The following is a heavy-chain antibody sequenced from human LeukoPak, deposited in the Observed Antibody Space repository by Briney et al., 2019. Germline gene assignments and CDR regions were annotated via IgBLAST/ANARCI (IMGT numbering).Heavy chain of an antibody. V-gene: IGHV6-1*01. CDR3: ARETYCSGGSCYSNSYYYYGMDV. CDR2: TYYRSKWYT. CDR1: GDSVSANNAA. Sequence: SQTLSLTCAISGDSVSANNAAWNWIRQSPSRGLEWLGRTYYRSKWYTAYVVSVKSRITINSDTSKNQFSLHLNSVTPEDTAVYYCARETYCSGGSCYSNSYYYYGMDVWGQGTTVTVSS. D-gene: IGHD2-15*01. J-gene: IGHJ6*02.